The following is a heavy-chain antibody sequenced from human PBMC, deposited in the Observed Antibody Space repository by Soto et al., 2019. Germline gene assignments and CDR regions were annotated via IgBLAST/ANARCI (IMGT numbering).Heavy chain of an antibody. J-gene: IGHJ5*02. Sequence: XSVKVSCEASVYIFINYGITWVRQAPGQGLEWMGWISGYNGNTKYADKLQGRVTMTTDTSTTTAYMELRSLRSDDTAVYYCARDEVPAANWLDRWGQGTLVTVSS. CDR1: VYIFINYG. CDR3: ARDEVPAANWLDR. D-gene: IGHD2-2*01. V-gene: IGHV1-18*01. CDR2: ISGYNGNT.